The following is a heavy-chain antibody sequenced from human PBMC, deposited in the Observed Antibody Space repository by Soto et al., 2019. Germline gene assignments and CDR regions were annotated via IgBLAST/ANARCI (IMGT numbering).Heavy chain of an antibody. CDR3: ARVPRIMITFGGATGMDV. CDR2: INHSGST. CDR1: GGSFSGYY. V-gene: IGHV4-34*01. Sequence: NHSETLSLTCAAYGGSFSGYYWSWIRQPPGKGLEWIGEINHSGSTNYNPSLKSRVTISVDTSKNQFSLKLSSVTAADTAVYYCARVPRIMITFGGATGMDVWGQGTTVTVSS. J-gene: IGHJ6*02. D-gene: IGHD3-16*01.